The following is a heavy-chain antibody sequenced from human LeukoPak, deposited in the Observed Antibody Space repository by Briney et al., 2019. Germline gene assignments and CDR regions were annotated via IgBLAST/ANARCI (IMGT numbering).Heavy chain of an antibody. CDR2: ISAYNGNT. V-gene: IGHV1-18*01. D-gene: IGHD5-12*01. CDR3: ARDDALVATGSFDY. Sequence: ASVKVSCKASGYTFTSYGINWVRQAPGQGLEWMGWISAYNGNTNYAQKLQGRVTMTADTSTSTAYMELRSLRSDDTAVYYCARDDALVATGSFDYWGQGTLVTVSS. J-gene: IGHJ4*02. CDR1: GYTFTSYG.